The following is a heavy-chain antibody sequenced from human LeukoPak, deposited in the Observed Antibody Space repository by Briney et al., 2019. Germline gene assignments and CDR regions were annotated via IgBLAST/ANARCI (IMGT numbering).Heavy chain of an antibody. J-gene: IGHJ4*02. CDR2: IIPILGIA. V-gene: IGHV1-69*04. D-gene: IGHD3-16*01. CDR1: GGTFSSYA. CDR3: ASPHEAQGGFDY. Sequence: GASVKVSCKASGGTFSSYAISWVRQAPGQGLEWMGRIIPILGIANYAQKFQGRVTITADKSTSTAYMELSSLRSEDTAVYYCASPHEAQGGFDYWGQGILVTVSS.